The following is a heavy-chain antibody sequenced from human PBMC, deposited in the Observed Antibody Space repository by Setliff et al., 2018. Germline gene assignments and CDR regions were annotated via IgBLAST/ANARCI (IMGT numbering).Heavy chain of an antibody. V-gene: IGHV1-69*16. CDR3: PRGSIVGPTRGDFDF. J-gene: IGHJ4*02. D-gene: IGHD1-26*01. Sequence: ASVKVSCKASGGTLTTFTTYSLIWVRQAPGQGLEWIGGIIPNTGTTNYAQMFQGRITISTDESSSTVDMEMSRLKADETAVYYCPRGSIVGPTRGDFDFLGLGTLVTVPS. CDR2: IIPNTGTT. CDR1: GGTLTTFTTYS.